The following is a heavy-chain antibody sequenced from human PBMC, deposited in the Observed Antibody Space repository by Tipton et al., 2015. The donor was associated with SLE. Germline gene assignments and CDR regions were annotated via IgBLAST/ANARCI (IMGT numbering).Heavy chain of an antibody. V-gene: IGHV3-30*04. CDR3: ARGTAGGAFDI. J-gene: IGHJ3*02. CDR2: ISYDGSNK. CDR1: GFTFSSYA. Sequence: QVQLVQSGGGVVQPGRSLRLSCAASGFTFSSYAMHWVRQAPGKGLEWVAVISYDGSNKYYADSVKGRFTISRDTSKNTLYLQMNSLRAEDTAVYYCARGTAGGAFDIWGQGTMVTVSS. D-gene: IGHD6-13*01.